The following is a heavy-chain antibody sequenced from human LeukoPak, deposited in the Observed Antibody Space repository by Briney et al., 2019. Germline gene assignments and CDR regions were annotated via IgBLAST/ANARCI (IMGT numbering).Heavy chain of an antibody. D-gene: IGHD3-9*01. CDR1: GGSFSGYY. CDR2: INHSGST. J-gene: IGHJ6*03. Sequence: PSETLSLTCAVYGGSFSGYYWSWIRQPPGKGLEWIGEINHSGSTNYNPSLKSRVTISVDTSKNQFSLKLSSVTAADTAVYYCASKSPPLIFYDILTGYPPNYYMDVWGKGTTVTVSS. V-gene: IGHV4-34*01. CDR3: ASKSPPLIFYDILTGYPPNYYMDV.